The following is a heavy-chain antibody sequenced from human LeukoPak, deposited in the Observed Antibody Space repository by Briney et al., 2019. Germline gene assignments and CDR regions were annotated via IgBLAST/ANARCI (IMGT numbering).Heavy chain of an antibody. CDR2: ISGSGGST. D-gene: IGHD3-10*01. J-gene: IGHJ4*02. CDR3: AKVFLWFGELSFYFDY. V-gene: IGHV3-23*01. CDR1: GFSFNSYV. Sequence: GGSLRLSCAASGFSFNSYVINWVRQAPGKGLEWVSAISGSGGSTYYADSVKGRFTISRDNSKNTLYLQMNSLRAEDTAVYYCAKVFLWFGELSFYFDYWGQGTLVTVSS.